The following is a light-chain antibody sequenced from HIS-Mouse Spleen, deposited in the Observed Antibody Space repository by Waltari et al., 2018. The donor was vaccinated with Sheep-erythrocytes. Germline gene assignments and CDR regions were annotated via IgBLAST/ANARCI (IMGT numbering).Light chain of an antibody. Sequence: QSALTQPRSVSGSPGQSVTISCTGTSSDGGGYYYFSWYQQHPGKAPKLMIYDVSKRPSGVPDRFSGSKSGNTASLTISGLQAEDEADYYCCSYAGSYNHVFATGTKVTVL. V-gene: IGLV2-11*01. J-gene: IGLJ1*01. CDR2: DVS. CDR1: SSDGGGYYY. CDR3: CSYAGSYNHV.